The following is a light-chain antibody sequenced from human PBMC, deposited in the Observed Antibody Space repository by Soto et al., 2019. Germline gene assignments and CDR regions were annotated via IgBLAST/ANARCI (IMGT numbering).Light chain of an antibody. Sequence: QSVLTLPPSASGTPGQRVTMSCSGGSSNIGSNTVSWYQHLPGTAPQLLIYSDTQRASGVADRFSGSKSGTSASLAISGLQSDDEADYYCAAWDDRLNGALFGAGTKVTVL. J-gene: IGLJ1*01. CDR2: SDT. CDR1: SSNIGSNT. V-gene: IGLV1-44*01. CDR3: AAWDDRLNGAL.